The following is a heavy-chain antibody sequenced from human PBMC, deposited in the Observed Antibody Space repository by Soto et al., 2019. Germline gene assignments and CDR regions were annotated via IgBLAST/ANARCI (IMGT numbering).Heavy chain of an antibody. CDR1: GYTFANYA. J-gene: IGHJ4*02. D-gene: IGHD2-15*01. Sequence: QVQLVQSGAEVKKPGASVKVSCKASGYTFANYAIHWVRQAPGQRLEWMGWINPGNGNTRYSQNFQGRVTITRDTSANTAYMELSSLRSEDTAVYYCARDCSGGPPGYFDYWGQGAPVTVSS. CDR3: ARDCSGGPPGYFDY. CDR2: INPGNGNT. V-gene: IGHV1-3*01.